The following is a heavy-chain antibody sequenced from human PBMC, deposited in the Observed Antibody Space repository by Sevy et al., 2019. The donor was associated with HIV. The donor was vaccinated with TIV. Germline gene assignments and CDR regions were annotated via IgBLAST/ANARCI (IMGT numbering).Heavy chain of an antibody. CDR2: ISSSGNTI. J-gene: IGHJ4*02. V-gene: IGHV3-11*01. Sequence: GGSLRLSCAVSGFTFSDYYMTWIRPAPGKGLEWVSYISSSGNTIQYADSVKGRFTISRDNAKNSLYLQMNNLRAEDTAVYFCARGISERVVIPRIPDYWGQGTLVTVSS. CDR3: ARGISERVVIPRIPDY. D-gene: IGHD2-21*01. CDR1: GFTFSDYY.